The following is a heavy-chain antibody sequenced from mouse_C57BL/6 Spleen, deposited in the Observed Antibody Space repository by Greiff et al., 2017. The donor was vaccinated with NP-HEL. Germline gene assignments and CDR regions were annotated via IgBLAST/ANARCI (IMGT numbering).Heavy chain of an antibody. CDR3: ARSGHYYGSSLYFDY. V-gene: IGHV5-16*01. CDR2: INYDGSST. Sequence: EVQRVESEGGLVQPGSSMKLSCTASGFTFSDYYMAWVRQVPEKGLEWVANINYDGSSTYYLDSLKSRFIISRDNAKNILYLQMSSLKSEDTATYYCARSGHYYGSSLYFDYWGQGTTLTVSS. CDR1: GFTFSDYY. D-gene: IGHD1-1*01. J-gene: IGHJ2*01.